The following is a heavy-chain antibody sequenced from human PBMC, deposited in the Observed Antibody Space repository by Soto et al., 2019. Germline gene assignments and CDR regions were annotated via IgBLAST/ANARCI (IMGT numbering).Heavy chain of an antibody. Sequence: PGGSLRLSCAASGFTFSDFVMSWVRQVPGKGLEWVSAITGSGGSAYYADSVKGRFTISRDNSKRTVFLEVGSLGAADTAVYYCAVHLGQNYYRLDVWGQGTTVTVSS. CDR2: ITGSGGSA. J-gene: IGHJ6*02. D-gene: IGHD3-22*01. V-gene: IGHV3-23*01. CDR1: GFTFSDFV. CDR3: AVHLGQNYYRLDV.